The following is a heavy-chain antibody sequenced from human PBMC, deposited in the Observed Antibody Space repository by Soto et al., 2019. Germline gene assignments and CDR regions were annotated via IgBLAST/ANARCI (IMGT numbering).Heavy chain of an antibody. CDR1: GLSITDSEMG. J-gene: IGHJ5*02. CDR3: ARRHLAVAVSPWFDH. V-gene: IGHV2-26*01. CDR2: IDSSGEK. Sequence: QVTLKESGPVLVKPTETLTLRCTVSGLSITDSEMGVSWIRQPPGQPLEWLAHIDSSGEKSYRTFLKSRLATSKDTSKSQIVLTMTNMDPADTATYYCARRHLAVAVSPWFDHWGQGIPVTVSS.